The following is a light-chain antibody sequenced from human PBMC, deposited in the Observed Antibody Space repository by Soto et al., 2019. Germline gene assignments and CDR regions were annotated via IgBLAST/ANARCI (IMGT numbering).Light chain of an antibody. J-gene: IGKJ2*01. CDR1: QSVSRSQ. V-gene: IGKV3-20*01. Sequence: LLTQSPGTLSLSPGERATLACRASQSVSRSQLACYEQKPCQAPSLLIYGASSRATDIPDRLSGSGSGTDFTLTISRLEPEDSAVYYCQQYGSSPTFGQGTKVDIK. CDR3: QQYGSSPT. CDR2: GAS.